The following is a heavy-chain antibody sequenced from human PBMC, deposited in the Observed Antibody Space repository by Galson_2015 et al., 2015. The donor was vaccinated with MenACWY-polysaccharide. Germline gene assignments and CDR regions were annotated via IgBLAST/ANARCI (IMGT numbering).Heavy chain of an antibody. V-gene: IGHV1-3*01. D-gene: IGHD2/OR15-2a*01. CDR2: ITGGNGDT. CDR1: GYTFSRYP. Sequence: SVKVSCKASGYTFSRYPMHWVRQAPGQRFEWVGWITGGNGDTKYSEKLQGRVSITKDTSANTVYMELSSLTYEDTAVVYCARHVIGGGYFDYWGQGTLITVSS. CDR3: ARHVIGGGYFDY. J-gene: IGHJ4*02.